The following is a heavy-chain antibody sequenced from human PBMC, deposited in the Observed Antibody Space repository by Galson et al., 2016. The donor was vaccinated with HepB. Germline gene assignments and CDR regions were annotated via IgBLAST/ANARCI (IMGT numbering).Heavy chain of an antibody. CDR2: ISVYNGNT. D-gene: IGHD3-10*01. Sequence: SVKVSCKASGYTFTSYGISWVRQAPGQGLEWMGWISVYNGNTNYAQKLQGRVTMTTDTSTSTAYMELRSLRSDDTAVYYCARDRKIYGSGDNWFDPWGQGTLVTVTS. CDR3: ARDRKIYGSGDNWFDP. J-gene: IGHJ5*02. V-gene: IGHV1-18*01. CDR1: GYTFTSYG.